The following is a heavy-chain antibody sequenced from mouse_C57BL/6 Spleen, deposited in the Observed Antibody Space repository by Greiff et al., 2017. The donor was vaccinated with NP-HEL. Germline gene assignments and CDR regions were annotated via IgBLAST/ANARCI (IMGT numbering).Heavy chain of an antibody. D-gene: IGHD2-4*01. CDR2: IYPGSGST. V-gene: IGHV1-55*01. CDR1: GYTFTSYW. CDR3: ARREDYDLGAMDY. Sequence: QVQLQQPGAELVKPGASVKMSCKASGYTFTSYWITWVKQRPGQGLEWIGDIYPGSGSTNYNEKFKSKATLTVDTSSSTAYMQLSSLTSEDSAVYYWARREDYDLGAMDYWGQGTSVTVSS. J-gene: IGHJ4*01.